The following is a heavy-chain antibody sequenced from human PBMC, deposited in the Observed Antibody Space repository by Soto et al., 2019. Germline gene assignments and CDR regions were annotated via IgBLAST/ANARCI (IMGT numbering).Heavy chain of an antibody. Sequence: QLQLQESGSGLVKPSQTLSLTCAVSGGSISSGGYSWRWIRQPPGQGLEWIGYIYHTGSTYYNPSLMRRVTKSVDRSKNQCSLKLSSVTAADTAVYYCASSHAGAHITAAVHWGQGTLVTVSS. CDR3: ASSHAGAHITAAVH. D-gene: IGHD6-13*01. CDR2: IYHTGST. CDR1: GGSISSGGYS. J-gene: IGHJ4*02. V-gene: IGHV4-30-2*01.